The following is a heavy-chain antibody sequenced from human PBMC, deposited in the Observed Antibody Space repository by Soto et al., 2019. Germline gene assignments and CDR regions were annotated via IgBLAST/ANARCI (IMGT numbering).Heavy chain of an antibody. CDR3: ARRDFYGGNFDL. CDR2: IDYSGTT. J-gene: IGHJ2*01. V-gene: IGHV4-39*01. D-gene: IGHD4-17*01. Sequence: QLQLQESGPGVLKPSETLSLTCSVSDGSISNSNYYWAWIRQPPGKGLEWIGSIDYSGTTYYKPSLKSRVALFVNSSKNQFSLSVNSVTAADTAVYYCARRDFYGGNFDLWGRGTLVNVSS. CDR1: DGSISNSNYY.